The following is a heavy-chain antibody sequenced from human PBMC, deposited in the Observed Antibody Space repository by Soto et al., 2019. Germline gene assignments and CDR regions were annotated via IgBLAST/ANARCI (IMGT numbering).Heavy chain of an antibody. Sequence: ASVKVSCKASGYTFTGYYMHWVRQAPGQGLEWMGWINPNSGGTNYAQKFQGRVTMTRDTSISTAYVELSRLRSDDTAVYYCAREVTMIVVVLGPYGMDVWGQGTTVTVSS. D-gene: IGHD3-22*01. V-gene: IGHV1-2*02. CDR3: AREVTMIVVVLGPYGMDV. CDR2: INPNSGGT. CDR1: GYTFTGYY. J-gene: IGHJ6*02.